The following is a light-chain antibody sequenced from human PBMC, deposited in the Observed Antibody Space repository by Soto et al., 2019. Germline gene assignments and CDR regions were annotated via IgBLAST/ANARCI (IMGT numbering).Light chain of an antibody. CDR2: AAS. CDR1: QSISNY. Sequence: DIQMTQSPSSLSASVGDRVTITCRASQSISNYVNWYQQKPGKAPKFLIYAASSLQSGVPSRFSGSGSGTDFTLTISSLQPEDFATYYCQQSYSTPRTFGQGTKVKI. V-gene: IGKV1-39*01. CDR3: QQSYSTPRT. J-gene: IGKJ1*01.